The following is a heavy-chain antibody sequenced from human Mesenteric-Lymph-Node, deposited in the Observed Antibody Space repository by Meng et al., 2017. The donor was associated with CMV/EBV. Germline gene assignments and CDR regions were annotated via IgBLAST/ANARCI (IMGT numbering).Heavy chain of an antibody. D-gene: IGHD3-16*01. CDR1: GFTFSSYA. V-gene: IGHV3-23*01. Sequence: GESLKISCAASGFTFSSYAMSWVRQAPGKGLEWVSAISGSGGSTYYADSVKGRFTISRDNSKNTLYLQMNSLRTEDTAVYYCAKDWAHSTEGPLYSFFYGMDVWGQGTTVTVSS. CDR3: AKDWAHSTEGPLYSFFYGMDV. CDR2: ISGSGGST. J-gene: IGHJ6*02.